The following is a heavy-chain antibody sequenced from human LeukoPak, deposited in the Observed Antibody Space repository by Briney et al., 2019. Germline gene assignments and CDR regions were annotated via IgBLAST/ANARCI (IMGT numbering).Heavy chain of an antibody. J-gene: IGHJ5*02. CDR2: IYYSGST. D-gene: IGHD1-26*01. V-gene: IGHV4-31*03. CDR1: GGSISSGGYY. Sequence: SETLSLTCTVSGGSISSGGYYWSWIRQHPGKGLEWIGYIYYSGSTYYNPSLKSRVTISVDTSKNQFSLKLSSVTAADTAVYYCARDYRSYSWFDPWGQGTLVTVSS. CDR3: ARDYRSYSWFDP.